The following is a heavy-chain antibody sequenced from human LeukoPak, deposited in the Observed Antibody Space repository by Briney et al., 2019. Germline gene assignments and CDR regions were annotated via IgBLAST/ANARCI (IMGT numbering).Heavy chain of an antibody. J-gene: IGHJ4*02. CDR2: INPNSGGT. D-gene: IGHD5-12*01. CDR3: ASPHSGYDYFDY. V-gene: IGHV1-2*06. Sequence: ASVKVSCKASGYTFTGYYMHWVRQAPGQGLEWMGRINPNSGGTNYAQKFQGRVTMTRDTSINTAYMELSRLRSDDTAVYYCASPHSGYDYFDYWGQGTLVTVSS. CDR1: GYTFTGYY.